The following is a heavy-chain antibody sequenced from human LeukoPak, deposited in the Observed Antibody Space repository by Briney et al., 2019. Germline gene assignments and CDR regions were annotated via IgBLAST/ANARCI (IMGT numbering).Heavy chain of an antibody. V-gene: IGHV3-74*01. Sequence: PGGSLRLSCAASGFTFSSYWMHWVRQAPGKGLVWVSRINSDGSSTSYADSVKGRFTISRDNAKNTLYLQMNSLRAEDTAVYYCARGPYDILTGYYGYYIDYWGQGNLGTVSS. CDR3: ARGPYDILTGYYGYYIDY. J-gene: IGHJ4*02. CDR2: INSDGSST. D-gene: IGHD3-9*01. CDR1: GFTFSSYW.